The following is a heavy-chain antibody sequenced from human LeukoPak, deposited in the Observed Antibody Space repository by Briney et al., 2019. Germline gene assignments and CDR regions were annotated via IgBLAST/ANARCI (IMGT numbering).Heavy chain of an antibody. J-gene: IGHJ5*02. Sequence: SETLSLTCTVSGGSISSYYWSWIRQPPGKGLEWIGCIYYSGSTNYNPSLKSRVTISVDTSKNQFSLKLSSVTAADTAVYYCARQSHSNWFDPWGQGTLVTVSS. V-gene: IGHV4-59*08. CDR2: IYYSGST. CDR3: ARQSHSNWFDP. CDR1: GGSISSYY.